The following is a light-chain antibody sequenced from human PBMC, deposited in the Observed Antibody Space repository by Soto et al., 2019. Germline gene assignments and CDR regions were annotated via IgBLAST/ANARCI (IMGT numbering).Light chain of an antibody. CDR1: SSDIGGYNY. CDR2: EVT. V-gene: IGLV2-14*01. Sequence: QSALTQPTSVSGSPGQSITISCTGTSSDIGGYNYVSWYQQQPGKAPKLMIYEVTNRPSGVSNRFSGSKSGNTASLTISGLQAEDEAYYYCSSSTNTITVIFGGGTKLTVL. J-gene: IGLJ2*01. CDR3: SSSTNTITVI.